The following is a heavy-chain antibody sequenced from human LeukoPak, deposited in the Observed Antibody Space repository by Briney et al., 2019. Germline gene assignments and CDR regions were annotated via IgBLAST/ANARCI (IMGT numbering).Heavy chain of an antibody. J-gene: IGHJ4*02. CDR3: TRGNYYDSSGYPPTPLVD. CDR2: IRSKANSYAT. Sequence: GGSLRLSCAASGFTFSGSAMHWVRQASGKGLEWVGRIRSKANSYATAYAASVKGRLTISRDDSKNTAYLQMNSLKTEDTAVYYCTRGNYYDSSGYPPTPLVDWGQGTLVTVSS. V-gene: IGHV3-73*01. D-gene: IGHD3-22*01. CDR1: GFTFSGSA.